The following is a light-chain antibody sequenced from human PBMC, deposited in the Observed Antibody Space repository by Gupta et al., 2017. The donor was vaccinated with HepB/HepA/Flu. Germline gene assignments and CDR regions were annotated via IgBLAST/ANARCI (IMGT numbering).Light chain of an antibody. CDR1: QTINNW. J-gene: IGKJ2*01. Sequence: DIQMTQSPSTLSASVGDRVAITCRASQTINNWLAWYKQKPGKAPKLLIFRSSTLESGVPSRFSGSGSGKEFTLTISSRQPDDFAAYYCQQHNDYSPHTFGQGTKLEIK. V-gene: IGKV1-5*03. CDR2: RSS. CDR3: QQHNDYSPHT.